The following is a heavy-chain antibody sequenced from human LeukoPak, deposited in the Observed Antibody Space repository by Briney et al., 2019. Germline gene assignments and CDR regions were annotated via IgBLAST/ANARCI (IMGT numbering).Heavy chain of an antibody. CDR2: ISSSSSTI. CDR3: ARRSAFDI. D-gene: IGHD1-26*01. CDR1: GFTLVSYR. J-gene: IGHJ3*02. V-gene: IGHV3-48*01. Sequence: GGPLSFSFAPSGFTLVSYRRNWFRKAPGKGLEWVSYISSSSSTIYYADSVKGRFTISRDNAKNSLYLQMNSLRAEDTAVYYCARRSAFDIWGQGTMVTVSS.